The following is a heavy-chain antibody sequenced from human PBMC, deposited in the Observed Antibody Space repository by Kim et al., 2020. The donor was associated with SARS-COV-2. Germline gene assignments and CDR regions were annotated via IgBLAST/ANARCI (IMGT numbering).Heavy chain of an antibody. J-gene: IGHJ6*02. CDR3: ARGIGEETSYHFYAMDV. CDR2: ISQSGIAT. D-gene: IGHD3-3*01. V-gene: IGHV3-48*02. CDR1: GFTFSSHS. Sequence: GGSLRLSYAGSGFTFSSHSLNWVRQAPGKGLEWLSYISQSGIATFYAGSVKGRITISRDNAKSTVNLQMSSLSEEDTAIYYCARGIGEETSYHFYAMDVWGQGTTVIVSS.